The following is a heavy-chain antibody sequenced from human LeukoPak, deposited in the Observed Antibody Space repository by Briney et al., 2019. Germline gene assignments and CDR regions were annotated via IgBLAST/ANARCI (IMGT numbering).Heavy chain of an antibody. J-gene: IGHJ4*02. CDR3: AKPGCSSTSCQDFDH. D-gene: IGHD2-2*01. V-gene: IGHV3-23*01. Sequence: PGGSLRLSCAASGFTFSSYAMSWVRQAPGKGLEWVSAISGSGGSTYYADSVKGRFTISRDNSKNTLYLQMNSLRAEDTAVYYCAKPGCSSTSCQDFDHWGQGTLVTVSS. CDR1: GFTFSSYA. CDR2: ISGSGGST.